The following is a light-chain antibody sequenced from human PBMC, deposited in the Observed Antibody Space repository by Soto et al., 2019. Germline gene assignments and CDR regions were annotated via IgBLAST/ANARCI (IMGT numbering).Light chain of an antibody. CDR3: QQYGSSSLT. J-gene: IGKJ4*01. V-gene: IGKV3-20*01. CDR2: GAS. Sequence: EIVLTQSPGTLSLSPGERATISCRASQSVSSSYLAWYQQKPGQAPRLLIYGASSRATGIPDRFSGSGSGTDFTLTISRLEPEDFALYYCQQYGSSSLTFGRGTKVDIK. CDR1: QSVSSSY.